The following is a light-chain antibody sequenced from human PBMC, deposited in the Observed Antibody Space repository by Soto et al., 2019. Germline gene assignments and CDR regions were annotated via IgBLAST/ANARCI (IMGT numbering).Light chain of an antibody. J-gene: IGKJ4*01. CDR1: QSVSSN. CDR2: GAS. Sequence: DMVMTQSPATLSVSPGDRATLSCRASQSVSSNLAWYQQKPGQAPRLLIYGASTRATGIPARFSGSGSGTEFTLSISSLQPEDFATYYCQQLHSYPHSFGGGTKVDIK. V-gene: IGKV3-15*01. CDR3: QQLHSYPHS.